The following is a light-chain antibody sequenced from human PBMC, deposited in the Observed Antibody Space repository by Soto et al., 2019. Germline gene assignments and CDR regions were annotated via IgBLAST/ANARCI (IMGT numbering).Light chain of an antibody. J-gene: IGKJ1*01. CDR3: QQYGSSGT. CDR2: GAS. Sequence: IVLTQSPATLSVSPGERATLSCRASQSVSNNYLAWYQQKPGQAPRLLIYGASNRATGIPDRFSGSGSGTDFTLTISRLGPEDFAVYYCQQYGSSGTFGQGTKVDIK. CDR1: QSVSNNY. V-gene: IGKV3-20*01.